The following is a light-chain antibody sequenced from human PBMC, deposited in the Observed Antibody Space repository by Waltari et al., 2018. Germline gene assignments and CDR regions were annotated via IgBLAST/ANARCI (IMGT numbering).Light chain of an antibody. Sequence: DIQMTKSPSSLSASVGDRVIIPCRARKSISNNLVWYQQKPGKAPKSLIYGASYLDSGVPSKFSGSGSGTDFTLTISSLQPEDFATYYCQQYNTYPWTFGQGTKVEIK. CDR2: GAS. J-gene: IGKJ1*01. CDR3: QQYNTYPWT. CDR1: KSISNN. V-gene: IGKV1-16*02.